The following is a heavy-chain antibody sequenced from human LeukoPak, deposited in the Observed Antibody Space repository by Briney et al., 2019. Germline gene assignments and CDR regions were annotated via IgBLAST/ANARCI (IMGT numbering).Heavy chain of an antibody. CDR1: GFTFDDYG. J-gene: IGHJ1*01. D-gene: IGHD2-15*01. V-gene: IGHV3-20*04. CDR2: INWNGGST. CDR3: ARDHSDGSTEYFQH. Sequence: PGGSLRLSCAASGFTFDDYGMSWVRQAPGKGLGWVSGINWNGGSTGYADSVKGRFTISRDNAKNSLYLQMNSLRAEDTALYYCARDHSDGSTEYFQHWGQGTLVTVSS.